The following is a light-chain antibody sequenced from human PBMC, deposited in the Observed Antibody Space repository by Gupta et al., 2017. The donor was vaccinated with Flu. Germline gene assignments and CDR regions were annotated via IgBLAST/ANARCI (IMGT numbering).Light chain of an antibody. Sequence: ENVLMQSPGTLSLSPGERATLSCRAGQSGSSNYLAWYQLKPGQAPRLLIYGASSRAPGIPDRFSGSGSGTDFTLTISRLEPEDFAVYYCHQYGTSPQTFGQGTKVDIE. V-gene: IGKV3-20*01. J-gene: IGKJ1*01. CDR2: GAS. CDR3: HQYGTSPQT. CDR1: QSGSSNY.